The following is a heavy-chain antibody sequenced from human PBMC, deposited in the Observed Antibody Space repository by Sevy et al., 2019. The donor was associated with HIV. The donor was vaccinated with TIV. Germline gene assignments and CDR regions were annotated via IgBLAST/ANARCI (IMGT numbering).Heavy chain of an antibody. J-gene: IGHJ2*01. CDR2: IYSGGST. Sequence: GGSLRLSCAASGFTVSSNYMSWVRQAPGKGLEWVSVIYSGGSTYYEDSVKGRFTISRDNSKNTLYLQMNSLRAEDTAVYYCARDSRYCSGGSCGNAGYFDLWGRGTLVTVSS. D-gene: IGHD2-15*01. CDR3: ARDSRYCSGGSCGNAGYFDL. CDR1: GFTVSSNY. V-gene: IGHV3-53*01.